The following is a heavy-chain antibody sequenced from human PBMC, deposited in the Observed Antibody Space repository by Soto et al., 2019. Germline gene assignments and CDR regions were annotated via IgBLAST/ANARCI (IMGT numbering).Heavy chain of an antibody. D-gene: IGHD2-15*01. CDR1: GFTFSSYA. CDR2: VSIGGST. V-gene: IGHV3-23*01. CDR3: AKRRGAGGHFDY. Sequence: SLRLSCAASGFTFSSYAMGWVRQGPGKGLEWVAVVSIGGSTHYADSVRGRFTISRDNSKNTLSLQMNSLTAEDTAVYFCAKRRGAGGHFDYWGQGALVTVSS. J-gene: IGHJ4*02.